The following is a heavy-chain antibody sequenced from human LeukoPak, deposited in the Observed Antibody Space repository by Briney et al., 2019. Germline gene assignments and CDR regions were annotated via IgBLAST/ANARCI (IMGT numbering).Heavy chain of an antibody. CDR1: DGSFNVYY. Sequence: SETLSLTCAVYDGSFNVYYWTWIRQSRAKGLGWIGEINHSGGTMYNPSLKSRVTMSVDTSKSQFSLKLTSVTAADTAAYYCTRRAYTYDSYFFDHWGLGTLVTVSS. CDR3: TRRAYTYDSYFFDH. CDR2: INHSGGT. V-gene: IGHV4-34*01. D-gene: IGHD5-18*01. J-gene: IGHJ4*02.